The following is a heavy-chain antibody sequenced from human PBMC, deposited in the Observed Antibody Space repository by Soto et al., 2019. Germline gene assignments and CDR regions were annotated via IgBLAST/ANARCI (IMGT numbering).Heavy chain of an antibody. CDR2: ISGSGAST. J-gene: IGHJ3*02. CDR1: GFTFSSYA. D-gene: IGHD1-1*01. Sequence: EVQLLEAGGGLVQPGGSLRLSCAASGFTFSSYAMSWVRQAPGKGLEWVSAISGSGASTYYADSVKGRFTISRDNSENTLYVQMHSLRAEDSALYYGAKDARSNWHTGHYKDAFDIWGQGTMVTVSS. CDR3: AKDARSNWHTGHYKDAFDI. V-gene: IGHV3-23*01.